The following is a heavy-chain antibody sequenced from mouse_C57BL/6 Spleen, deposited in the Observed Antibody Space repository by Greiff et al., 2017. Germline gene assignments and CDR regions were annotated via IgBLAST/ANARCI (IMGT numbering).Heavy chain of an antibody. CDR3: AREGWSSRAWFAY. CDR1: GYTFTDYN. V-gene: IGHV1-22*01. D-gene: IGHD2-3*01. Sequence: VHVKQSGPELVKPGASVKMSCKASGYTFTDYNMHWVKQSHGKSLEWIGYINPNNGGTSYNQKFKGKATLTVNKSSSTAYMELRSLTSEDSAVYYCAREGWSSRAWFAYWGQGTLVTVSA. CDR2: INPNNGGT. J-gene: IGHJ3*01.